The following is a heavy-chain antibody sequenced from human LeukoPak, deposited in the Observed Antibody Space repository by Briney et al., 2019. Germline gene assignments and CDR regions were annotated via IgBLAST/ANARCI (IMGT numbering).Heavy chain of an antibody. CDR3: ARDHHRRLYDSQARDTFDF. J-gene: IGHJ3*01. CDR1: GFTFSSYG. D-gene: IGHD3-22*01. Sequence: PGGSLRLSCAASGFTFSSYGMSWVRQAPGKGLEWVSYISSSSTTIYYADSVKGRFTISRDNAKNSLYLQMNSLRAEDTAVYYCARDHHRRLYDSQARDTFDFWGQGTMVTVSS. V-gene: IGHV3-48*01. CDR2: ISSSSTTI.